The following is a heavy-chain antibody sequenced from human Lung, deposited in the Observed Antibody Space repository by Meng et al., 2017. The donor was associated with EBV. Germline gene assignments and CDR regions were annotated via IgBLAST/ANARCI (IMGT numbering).Heavy chain of an antibody. Sequence: QLQLVQAGSKFKKPGAPVKDSGQASRYTFSIYAMTGVPQAPGQGLEWMGWINTNTGNPTYAQGFTGRFVFSLDTSVSTAYLQISSLKAADTAVYYCARLYCSGGSCYTIDYWGQGTLVTVSS. J-gene: IGHJ4*02. CDR3: ARLYCSGGSCYTIDY. CDR2: INTNTGNP. CDR1: RYTFSIYA. V-gene: IGHV7-4-1*02. D-gene: IGHD2-15*01.